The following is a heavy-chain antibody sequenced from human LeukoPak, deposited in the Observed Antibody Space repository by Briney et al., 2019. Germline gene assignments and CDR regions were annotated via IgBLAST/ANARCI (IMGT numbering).Heavy chain of an antibody. CDR1: GYXFTGYY. CDR2: INPNSGGT. D-gene: IGHD3-10*01. J-gene: IGHJ4*02. Sequence: ASVKVSCKASGYXFTGYYIHWVRQAPGQGLEWMGWINPNSGGTNYAQKFQGRVTMTRDTSISTAYMELSRLRSDDTDVYYCARSRTGSGFLFDYWGQGTLVTVSS. CDR3: ARSRTGSGFLFDY. V-gene: IGHV1-2*02.